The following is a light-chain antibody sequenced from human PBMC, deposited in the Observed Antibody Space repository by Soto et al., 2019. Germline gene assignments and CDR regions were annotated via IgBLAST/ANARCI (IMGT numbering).Light chain of an antibody. Sequence: DIQMTQSPSTLSASVGDRVTITCRASQSISSWLAWYQQKPGKAPKLLIYDAFSLESGVPSRFSGSGSGTEFTITISSLQPDDFATYYCQQYNSFPLTFGGGTKVEIK. CDR3: QQYNSFPLT. CDR2: DAF. V-gene: IGKV1-5*01. CDR1: QSISSW. J-gene: IGKJ4*01.